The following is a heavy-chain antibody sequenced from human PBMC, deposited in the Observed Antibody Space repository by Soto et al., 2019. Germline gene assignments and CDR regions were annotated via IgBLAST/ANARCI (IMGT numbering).Heavy chain of an antibody. CDR2: IIPIFGTA. D-gene: IGHD3-10*02. CDR1: GGTFSSYA. V-gene: IGHV1-69*01. J-gene: IGHJ5*02. Sequence: QVQLVQSGAEVKKPGSSVKVSCKASGGTFSSYAISWVRQAPGQGLEWMGVIIPIFGTANYAQKFQGRVTITADESTSTAYMELSSLRSEDTAVYYCARDGEVHPVDVRGGNWFDPWGQGTLVTVSS. CDR3: ARDGEVHPVDVRGGNWFDP.